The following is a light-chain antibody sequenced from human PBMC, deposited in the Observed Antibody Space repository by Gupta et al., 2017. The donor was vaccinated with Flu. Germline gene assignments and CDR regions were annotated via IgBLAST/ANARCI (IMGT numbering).Light chain of an antibody. Sequence: QSVLTQPPLVSGAPGQRVTVPCTGDSSNIGAGYDVHWYQQLPGEAPKLLIYANTNRPSEVPDRFSGSKSGNSASLAIDGLQAEDEARYYCQSYDFSLSASVFGGGTELTVL. CDR1: SSNIGAGYD. J-gene: IGLJ3*02. V-gene: IGLV1-40*01. CDR2: ANT. CDR3: QSYDFSLSASV.